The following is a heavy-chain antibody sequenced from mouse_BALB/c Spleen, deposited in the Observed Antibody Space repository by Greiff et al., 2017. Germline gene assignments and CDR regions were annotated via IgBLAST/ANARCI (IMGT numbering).Heavy chain of an antibody. J-gene: IGHJ1*01. CDR3: ARDGDYYGSRSWYFDV. CDR2: INSNGGST. D-gene: IGHD1-1*01. CDR1: GFTFSSYG. V-gene: IGHV5-6-3*01. Sequence: DVHLVESGGGLVQPGGSRKLSCAASGFTFSSYGMSWVRQTPDKRLELVATINSNGGSTYYPDSVKGRFTISRDNAKNTLYLQMSSLKSEDTAMYYCARDGDYYGSRSWYFDVWGAGTTVTVSS.